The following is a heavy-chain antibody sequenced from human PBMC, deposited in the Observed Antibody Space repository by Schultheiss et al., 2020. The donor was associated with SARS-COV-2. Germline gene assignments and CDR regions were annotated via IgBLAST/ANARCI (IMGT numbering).Heavy chain of an antibody. CDR3: WWNPDY. J-gene: IGHJ4*02. CDR2: IYYSGST. D-gene: IGHD1-1*01. Sequence: SETLSLTCTVSGGSFRSSDYYWTWIRQHPGRGLEYIGHIYYSGSTYYNSSLRSRVTISVDTSKNQFSLKLSSVTAADTAVYYCWWNPDYWGQGTLVTVSS. CDR1: GGSFRSSDYY. V-gene: IGHV4-31*03.